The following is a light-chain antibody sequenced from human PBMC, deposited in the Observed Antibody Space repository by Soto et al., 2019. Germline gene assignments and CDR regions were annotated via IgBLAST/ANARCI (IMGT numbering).Light chain of an antibody. CDR3: QQYSSYST. J-gene: IGKJ2*01. V-gene: IGKV1-5*03. Sequence: DIQMTQSPSTLSASVGDRVTITCRASQSISSWLAWYQQKPGKAPKLLIYKASTVESGVTSLFSGSGSATEFTLTISSLQPDDLASYYCQQYSSYSTFGQGTKLEIK. CDR2: KAS. CDR1: QSISSW.